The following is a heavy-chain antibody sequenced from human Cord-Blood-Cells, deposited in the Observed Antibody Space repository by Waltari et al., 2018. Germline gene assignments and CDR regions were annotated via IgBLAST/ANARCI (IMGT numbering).Heavy chain of an antibody. Sequence: QMQLVQSGPEGKKPGTSVKVSCKASGFTFTSSAVQLGSQARGQRLEWIGWIVVGSGNTNYEQKFQERVTITRDMSTSTAYMELSSLRSEDTAVYYCAAEVTAVAGTTFDYWGQGTLVTVSS. J-gene: IGHJ4*02. CDR2: IVVGSGNT. CDR1: GFTFTSSA. CDR3: AAEVTAVAGTTFDY. V-gene: IGHV1-58*01. D-gene: IGHD6-19*01.